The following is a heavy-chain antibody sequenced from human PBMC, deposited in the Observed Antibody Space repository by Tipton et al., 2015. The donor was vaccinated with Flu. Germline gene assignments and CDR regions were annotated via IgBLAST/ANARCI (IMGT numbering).Heavy chain of an antibody. CDR1: GGSISSGSYY. D-gene: IGHD3-22*01. J-gene: IGHJ4*02. Sequence: TLSLTCTVSGGSISSGSYYWSWIRQPAGKGLEWIGRIYTSGGTNYNPSLKSRVTISVGTSKNQFSLKLSSVTAADTAIYYCARDSPYDSSGYYSDYWGQGTQLTASS. CDR3: ARDSPYDSSGYYSDY. V-gene: IGHV4-61*02. CDR2: IYTSGGT.